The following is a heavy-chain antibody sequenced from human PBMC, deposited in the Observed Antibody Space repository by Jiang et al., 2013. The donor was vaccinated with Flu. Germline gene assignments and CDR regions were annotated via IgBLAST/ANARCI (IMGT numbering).Heavy chain of an antibody. CDR1: TSYA. Sequence: TSYAMHWVRQAPGQRLEWMGWINAGNGNTKYSQKFQGRVTITRDTSASTAYMELSSLRSEDTAVYYCARGWQDIVVVPAATISLGDYWGQGTLVTVSS. V-gene: IGHV1-3*01. CDR2: INAGNGNT. CDR3: ARGWQDIVVVPAATISLGDY. J-gene: IGHJ4*02. D-gene: IGHD2-2*01.